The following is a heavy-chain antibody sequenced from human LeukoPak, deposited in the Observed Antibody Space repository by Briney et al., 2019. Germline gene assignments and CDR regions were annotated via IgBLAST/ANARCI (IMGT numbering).Heavy chain of an antibody. J-gene: IGHJ4*02. V-gene: IGHV4-59*08. CDR2: IYYSGST. CDR1: GGSISSYY. CDR3: ARSRWLQWYFDY. Sequence: SETLSLTCTVSGGSISSYYWSWIRQPPGKGLEWIGYIYYSGSTNYNPSLKSRVTISVDTSKNQFSLKLSSVTAADTAAYYCARSRWLQWYFDYWGQGTLVTVSS. D-gene: IGHD5-24*01.